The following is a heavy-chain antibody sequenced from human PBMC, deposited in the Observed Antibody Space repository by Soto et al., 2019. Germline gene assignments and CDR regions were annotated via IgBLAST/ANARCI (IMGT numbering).Heavy chain of an antibody. CDR2: IIPIFGTA. J-gene: IGHJ6*02. Sequence: GASVKVSCKASGGTFSSYAISWVRQAPGQGLEWMGGIIPIFGTANYAQKFQGRVTITADESTSTAYMELSSLRSEDTAVYYCARGLREIVVVVAATPDYYYYGMDVWGQGTTVTVSS. CDR3: ARGLREIVVVVAATPDYYYYGMDV. D-gene: IGHD2-15*01. CDR1: GGTFSSYA. V-gene: IGHV1-69*13.